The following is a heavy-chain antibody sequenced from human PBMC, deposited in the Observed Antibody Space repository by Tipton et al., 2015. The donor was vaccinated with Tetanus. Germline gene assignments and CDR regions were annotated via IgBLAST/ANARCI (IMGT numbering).Heavy chain of an antibody. D-gene: IGHD2-21*01. Sequence: TLSLTCTVSGGSISSFYWYRIRQPPGKGLEWIAYIYQNGDANYNPSLQSRVTISVDTPKNQFSLQLAFVTAADTAIYYCARERIEAFYYHGLDVWGPGTTVTVSS. CDR2: IYQNGDA. CDR1: GGSISSFY. V-gene: IGHV4-59*01. CDR3: ARERIEAFYYHGLDV. J-gene: IGHJ6*02.